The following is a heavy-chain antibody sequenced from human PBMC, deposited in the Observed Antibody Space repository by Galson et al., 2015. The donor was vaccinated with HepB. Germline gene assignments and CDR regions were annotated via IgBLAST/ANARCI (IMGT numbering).Heavy chain of an antibody. CDR3: ARDFGLANDGMDV. CDR1: GFTFSSYG. Sequence: SLRLSCAASGFTFSSYGMHWVRQAPGKGLEWVAVIWYDGSNKYYADSVKGRFTISRDNSKNTLYLQMNSLRAEDTAVYYCARDFGLANDGMDVWGQGTTVTVSS. V-gene: IGHV3-33*01. D-gene: IGHD3/OR15-3a*01. CDR2: IWYDGSNK. J-gene: IGHJ6*02.